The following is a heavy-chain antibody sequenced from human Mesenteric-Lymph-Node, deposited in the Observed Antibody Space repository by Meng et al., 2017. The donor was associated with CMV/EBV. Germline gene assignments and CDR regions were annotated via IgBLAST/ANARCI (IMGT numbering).Heavy chain of an antibody. CDR2: IAYDGSNK. CDR1: GFTFNTYA. Sequence: GESLKISCAASGFTFNTYAMHWVRQAPSKGLEWVAVIAYDGSNKYYADSVKGRFTISRDNSKNTLYLQMNSLRAEDTAMYYCARADSSGYFGNDAFDIWGQGTMVTVSS. V-gene: IGHV3-30*04. D-gene: IGHD3-22*01. J-gene: IGHJ3*02. CDR3: ARADSSGYFGNDAFDI.